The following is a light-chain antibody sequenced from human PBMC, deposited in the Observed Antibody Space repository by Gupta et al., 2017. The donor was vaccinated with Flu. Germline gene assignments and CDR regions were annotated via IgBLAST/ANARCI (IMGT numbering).Light chain of an antibody. CDR1: QSLLHTNGYNY. Sequence: DTVMTQSPLSLSVTPGEPASISCRSSQSLLHTNGYNYLDWYLQKPGQSPQLLIYLGSNRASGVPDRFSGGGSGTNFTLKISRVAAEDVGIYYCMQALHTPKTFGQGTKVEVK. CDR2: LGS. J-gene: IGKJ1*01. V-gene: IGKV2-28*01. CDR3: MQALHTPKT.